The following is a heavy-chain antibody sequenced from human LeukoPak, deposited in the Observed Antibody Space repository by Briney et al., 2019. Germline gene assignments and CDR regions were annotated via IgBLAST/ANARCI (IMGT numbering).Heavy chain of an antibody. V-gene: IGHV3-30*01. J-gene: IGHJ4*02. D-gene: IGHD2-15*01. CDR2: ISYDGSNK. CDR3: ARERIVVVAL. CDR1: GFTFSSDW. Sequence: GGSLRLSCAASGFTFSSDWMSWGRQAPGKGLEWVAVISYDGSNKYYADSVKGRFTISRDNSKNTLYLQMNSLRAEDTAVYYCARERIVVVALWGQGTLVTVSS.